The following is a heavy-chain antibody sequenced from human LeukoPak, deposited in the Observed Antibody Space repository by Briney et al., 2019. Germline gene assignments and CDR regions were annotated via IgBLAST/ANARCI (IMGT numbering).Heavy chain of an antibody. D-gene: IGHD5-12*01. CDR2: ISGSGGST. V-gene: IGHV3-23*01. CDR1: VFTFNSYS. CDR3: AKKSRSGCFDY. J-gene: IGHJ4*02. Sequence: GGSLRLSCAASVFTFNSYSISWVRQAPGKGLEWVSAISGSGGSTYYADSVKGRFTISRDNSKNTLYLQMNSLRAEDTAVYYCAKKSRSGCFDYWGQGTLVTVSS.